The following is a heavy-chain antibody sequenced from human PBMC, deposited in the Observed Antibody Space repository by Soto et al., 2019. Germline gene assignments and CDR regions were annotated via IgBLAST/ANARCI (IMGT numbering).Heavy chain of an antibody. CDR2: ISSSGTTV. Sequence: HPGGSLRLSCAASGFTFSTYEMNWVRQAPGKGLEWVSYISSSGTTVYYADSVKGRVTISRDNAKNSLFLQMNSLRAEDTAVYYCARDQLGGYFDYWGQGALVTVSS. V-gene: IGHV3-48*03. CDR1: GFTFSTYE. J-gene: IGHJ4*01. CDR3: ARDQLGGYFDY. D-gene: IGHD6-6*01.